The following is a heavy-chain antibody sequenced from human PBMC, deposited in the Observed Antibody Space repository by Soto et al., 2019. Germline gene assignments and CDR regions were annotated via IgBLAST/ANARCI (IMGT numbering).Heavy chain of an antibody. CDR3: ACCLIGTYYYGMYF. CDR1: GGSISNGGYY. V-gene: IGHV4-31*03. Sequence: SETLSLTCSVSGGSISNGGYYWSWTRQHPGKGLEWIGYIYYDGTTYYNPSLKGRVAISLDMSDSRFSLNLTSVTSADTAVYYCACCLIGTYYYGMYFWGRGTSVTVSS. CDR2: IYYDGTT. J-gene: IGHJ6*02. D-gene: IGHD3-16*01.